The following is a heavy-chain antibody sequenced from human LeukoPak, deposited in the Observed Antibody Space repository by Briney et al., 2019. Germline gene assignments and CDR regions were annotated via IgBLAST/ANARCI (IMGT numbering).Heavy chain of an antibody. V-gene: IGHV4-39*01. CDR2: IYHSGTT. CDR3: ASGSYSSGWYPYFEF. J-gene: IGHJ4*02. D-gene: IGHD6-19*01. Sequence: SETLSLTCTVSGGSISSSSYYWGWIRQPPGKGLEWIGSIYHSGTTSYTPSLKSRVTISVDTSKNQFSLTLSSVTAADTAVYYCASGSYSSGWYPYFEFWGQGTPVTVSS. CDR1: GGSISSSSYY.